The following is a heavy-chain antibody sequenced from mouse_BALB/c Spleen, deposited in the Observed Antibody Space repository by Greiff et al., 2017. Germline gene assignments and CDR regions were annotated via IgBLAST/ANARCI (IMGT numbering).Heavy chain of an antibody. CDR1: GFNIKDYY. CDR2: IDPENGDT. D-gene: IGHD3-2*01. Sequence: VQLQQSGAELVRSGASVKLSCTASGFNIKDYYMHWVKQRPEQGLEWIGWIDPENGDTEYAPKFQGKATMTADTSSNTAYLQLSSLTSEDTAVYYCNAWGQLGRRFAYWGQGTLVTVSA. CDR3: NAWGQLGRRFAY. V-gene: IGHV14-4*02. J-gene: IGHJ3*01.